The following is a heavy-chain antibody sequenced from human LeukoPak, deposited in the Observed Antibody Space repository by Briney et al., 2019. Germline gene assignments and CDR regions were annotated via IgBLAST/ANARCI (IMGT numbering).Heavy chain of an antibody. V-gene: IGHV3-7*01. Sequence: GGSLRLSCAASGFTFSSYAMSWVRQAPGKGLEWVANIKQDGSEKYYVDSVKGRFTISRDNAKNSLYLQMNSLRAEDTAVYYCARGGLSYDYWGQGTLVTVSS. J-gene: IGHJ4*02. CDR1: GFTFSSYA. CDR3: ARGGLSYDY. CDR2: IKQDGSEK. D-gene: IGHD3-16*01.